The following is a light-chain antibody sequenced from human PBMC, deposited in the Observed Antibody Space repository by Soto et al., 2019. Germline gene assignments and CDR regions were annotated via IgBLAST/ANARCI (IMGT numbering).Light chain of an antibody. V-gene: IGLV2-23*01. CDR3: CSYAGSSTLVV. CDR1: SSDVGSYNL. Sequence: VLTQPASVSGSPGQSITISCTGTSSDVGSYNLVSWYQQHPGKAPKLMIYEGSKRPSGVSNRFSGSKSGNTASLTISGIQAEDEADYYCCSYAGSSTLVVFGGGTKLTVL. J-gene: IGLJ2*01. CDR2: EGS.